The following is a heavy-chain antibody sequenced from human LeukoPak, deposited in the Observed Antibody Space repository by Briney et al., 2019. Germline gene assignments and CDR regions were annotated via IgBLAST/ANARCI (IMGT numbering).Heavy chain of an antibody. CDR2: VNQDGSEE. CDR1: GFTFSSYW. CDR3: ARDTAGFDY. Sequence: PGGSLRLSCAASGFTFSSYWMSWVHQTPGRGLEWVANVNQDGSEEYYVDSVKGRFTISRDNAKNSLYLQMNGLRAEDTAVYYCARDTAGFDYWGQGTLVTVSS. D-gene: IGHD6-13*01. J-gene: IGHJ4*02. V-gene: IGHV3-7*03.